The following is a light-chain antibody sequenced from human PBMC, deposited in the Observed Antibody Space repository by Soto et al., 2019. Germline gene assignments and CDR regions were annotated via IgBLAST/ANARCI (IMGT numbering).Light chain of an antibody. CDR1: SSDVGGYNY. CDR3: SSYTRDSTLV. CDR2: EVS. V-gene: IGLV2-14*01. J-gene: IGLJ2*01. Sequence: QSVLTQPASVSGSPGQSITISCTGTSSDVGGYNYVSWYQQHPGTAPKLMIYEVSDRPSGVSNRFSGSKSGNTASLTISGLQAEDEADYYCSSYTRDSTLVFGGGTKVTVL.